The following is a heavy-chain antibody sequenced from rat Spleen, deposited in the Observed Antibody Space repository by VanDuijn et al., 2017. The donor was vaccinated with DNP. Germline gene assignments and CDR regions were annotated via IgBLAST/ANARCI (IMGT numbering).Heavy chain of an antibody. V-gene: IGHV5-7*01. J-gene: IGHJ4*01. CDR2: IIYDSSDS. Sequence: EVQLVESGGGLVQPGSSLRLSCIVSGFSFSDYNMAWVRQAPKKGLEWVATIIYDSSDSYYGDSVTGRFTISRDNAKSTLYLQMDSLRSEDTATYYCTTHGSIATISTGAMDVWGQGTSVTVSS. D-gene: IGHD1-2*01. CDR1: GFSFSDYN. CDR3: TTHGSIATISTGAMDV.